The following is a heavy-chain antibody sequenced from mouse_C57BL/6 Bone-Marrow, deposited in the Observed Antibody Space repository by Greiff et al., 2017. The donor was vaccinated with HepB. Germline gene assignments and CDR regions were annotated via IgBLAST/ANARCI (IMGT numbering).Heavy chain of an antibody. J-gene: IGHJ2*01. Sequence: EVKLMESGGGLVQPGGSLKLSCAASGFTFSDYYMYWVRQTPEKRLAWVAYISNGGGSTYYPDTVKGRFTISRDNAKNTLYLQMRRLQSEGTAMYYCARRGVDYWGQGTTRTVSS. CDR1: GFTFSDYY. CDR3: ARRGVDY. CDR2: ISNGGGST. V-gene: IGHV5-12*01.